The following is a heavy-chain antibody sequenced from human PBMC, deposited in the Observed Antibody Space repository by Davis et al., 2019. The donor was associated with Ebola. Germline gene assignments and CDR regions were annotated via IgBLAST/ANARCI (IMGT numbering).Heavy chain of an antibody. CDR2: IGYSGTDT. D-gene: IGHD6-6*01. CDR1: GFTFSSYS. J-gene: IGHJ4*02. CDR3: AKRVEYSSSSAYFDF. V-gene: IGHV3-23*01. Sequence: GGSLRLSCAASGFTFSSYSMNWVRQAPGKGLEWVSSIGYSGTDTYYADSVKGRFTVSRDNSKNTLYLQMSSLRADDTALYYCAKRVEYSSSSAYFDFWGQGTLVTVSS.